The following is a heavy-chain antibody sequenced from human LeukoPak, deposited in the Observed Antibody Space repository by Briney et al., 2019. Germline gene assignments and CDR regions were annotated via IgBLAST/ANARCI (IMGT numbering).Heavy chain of an antibody. CDR3: ARSLGTPQLDRGDY. Sequence: ASVKVSCKASGYTFTGYYMHWVRQAPGQGLEWMGWINPNSGGTNYAQKFQGRVTMTRDTSISTAYMELSRPRSDDTAVYYCARSLGTPQLDRGDYWGQGTLVTVSS. V-gene: IGHV1-2*02. CDR1: GYTFTGYY. J-gene: IGHJ4*02. CDR2: INPNSGGT. D-gene: IGHD1-1*01.